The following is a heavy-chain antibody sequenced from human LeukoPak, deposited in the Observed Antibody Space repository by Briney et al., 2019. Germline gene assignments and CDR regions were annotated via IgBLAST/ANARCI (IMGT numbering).Heavy chain of an antibody. V-gene: IGHV3-33*01. CDR3: AREWGRIAVAGGPGY. J-gene: IGHJ4*02. Sequence: PGGSLRLSCEASGFIFSNYGMHWVRQAPGKGLEWLALIWYEGQTKLYADSVKGRFTISRDNSGNTLFLHMTNLRVEDTAVYYCAREWGRIAVAGGPGYWGQGAPVTVSS. CDR1: GFIFSNYG. D-gene: IGHD6-19*01. CDR2: IWYEGQTK.